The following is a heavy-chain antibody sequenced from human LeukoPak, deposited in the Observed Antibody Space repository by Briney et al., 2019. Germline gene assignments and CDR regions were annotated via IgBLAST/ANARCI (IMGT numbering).Heavy chain of an antibody. D-gene: IGHD3-22*01. Sequence: PSETLSLTCTVSGGSISSYYWSWIRQPPGKGLEWIGYIYYSGSTNYNPSLKSRVTISVDTSKNQFSLKLSSVTAADTAVYYCARASDYYDSSGPAGFDPWGQGTLVTVSS. V-gene: IGHV4-59*12. J-gene: IGHJ5*02. CDR3: ARASDYYDSSGPAGFDP. CDR1: GGSISSYY. CDR2: IYYSGST.